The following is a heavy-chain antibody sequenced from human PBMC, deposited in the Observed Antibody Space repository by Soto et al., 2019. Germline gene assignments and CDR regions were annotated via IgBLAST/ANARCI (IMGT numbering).Heavy chain of an antibody. V-gene: IGHV3-66*01. D-gene: IGHD6-19*01. J-gene: IGHJ3*02. Sequence: GGSLRLSCAASGFTFNNYAMIWVRQAPGKGLEWVSVIYSGGSTYYADSVKGRFTISRDNSKNTLYLQMNSLRAEDTAVYYCAIAVAGDAFDIWGQGTMVTVSS. CDR3: AIAVAGDAFDI. CDR1: GFTFNNYA. CDR2: IYSGGST.